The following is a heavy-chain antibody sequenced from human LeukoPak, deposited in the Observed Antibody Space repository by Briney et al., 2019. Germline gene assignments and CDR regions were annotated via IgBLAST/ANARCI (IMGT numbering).Heavy chain of an antibody. Sequence: GGSLRLSCAASGFTFSSYWMYWVRQAPGKGLVWVSHINNDGSGTNYADSVKGRFTISRDNAKNTLYLQMNSLRAEDTAVYYCARDRHGDYWGQGILVTVSS. V-gene: IGHV3-74*01. CDR1: GFTFSSYW. CDR3: ARDRHGDY. CDR2: INNDGSGT. J-gene: IGHJ4*02.